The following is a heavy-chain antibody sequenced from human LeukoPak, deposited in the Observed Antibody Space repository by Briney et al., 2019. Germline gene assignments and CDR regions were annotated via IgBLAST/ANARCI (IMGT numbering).Heavy chain of an antibody. CDR3: ARVNPISSGFYAY. CDR2: ISGSSSDT. CDR1: GFTFSDYY. D-gene: IGHD3-22*01. V-gene: IGHV3-11*06. J-gene: IGHJ4*02. Sequence: GGSLRLPCAASGFTFSDYYMTWIRQAPGKGLEWVSYISGSSSDTNYADFVKGRFTISRDNAKNSLYLQMNSLRAEDTALYYCARVNPISSGFYAYWGQGTPVTVSS.